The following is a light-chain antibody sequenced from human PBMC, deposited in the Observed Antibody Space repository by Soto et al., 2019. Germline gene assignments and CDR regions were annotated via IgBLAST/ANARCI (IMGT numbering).Light chain of an antibody. CDR2: GAS. J-gene: IGKJ5*01. CDR1: QSVRSN. V-gene: IGKV3-20*01. Sequence: IVLTQSPATLSLSPGERATLSCGASQSVRSNLAWYQQKPGQAPRLLIYGASTRATGTPDRFSGSGSGTDFTLTISRLEPEDFAVYYCQQYGSPPITFGQGTRLEIK. CDR3: QQYGSPPIT.